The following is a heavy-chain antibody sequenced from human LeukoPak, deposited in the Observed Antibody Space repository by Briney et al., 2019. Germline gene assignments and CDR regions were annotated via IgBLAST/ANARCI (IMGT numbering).Heavy chain of an antibody. J-gene: IGHJ4*02. Sequence: PSETLSPTCAVYGGSFSGYYWSWIRQPPGKGLEWIGEINHSGSTNYNPSLKSRVTISVDMSKNQFSLKLSSVTAADTAVYYCARGWQWLVLDYWGQGTLVTVSS. V-gene: IGHV4-34*01. CDR1: GGSFSGYY. CDR3: ARGWQWLVLDY. CDR2: INHSGST. D-gene: IGHD6-19*01.